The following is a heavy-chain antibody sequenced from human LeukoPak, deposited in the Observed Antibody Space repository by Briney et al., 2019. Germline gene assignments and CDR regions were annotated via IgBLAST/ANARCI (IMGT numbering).Heavy chain of an antibody. D-gene: IGHD3-10*01. CDR3: AKSVSSRGLIIPKTSRYFDY. V-gene: IGHV3-23*01. CDR1: GFTFSRYG. Sequence: RSGGSLRLSCAASGFTFSRYGIHWVRQAPGKGLEWVSDISGSGSSTYYTDSVKGRFTISRDNSKNTVYLQMNSLRAEDTAVYYCAKSVSSRGLIIPKTSRYFDYWGQGTLVTVSS. CDR2: ISGSGSST. J-gene: IGHJ4*02.